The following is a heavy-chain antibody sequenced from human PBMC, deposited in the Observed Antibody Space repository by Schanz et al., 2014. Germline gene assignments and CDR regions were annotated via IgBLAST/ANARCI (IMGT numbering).Heavy chain of an antibody. J-gene: IGHJ4*02. CDR1: GFTFFGSFA. CDR3: AKHVRSLTGNDY. Sequence: EVQLLESGGGLVQPGGSLRVSCVASGFTFFGSFAMSWVRQAPGKGLEWVSGMSGSGSTADYADSVKGRFTISRDNSRKTLYLQMNSLRADDTAVYYCAKHVRSLTGNDYWGQGTLVTVSS. V-gene: IGHV3-23*01. D-gene: IGHD3-9*01. CDR2: MSGSGSTA.